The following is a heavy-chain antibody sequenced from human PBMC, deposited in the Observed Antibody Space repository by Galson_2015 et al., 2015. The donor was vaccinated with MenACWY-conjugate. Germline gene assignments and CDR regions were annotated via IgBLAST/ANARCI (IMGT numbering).Heavy chain of an antibody. CDR1: GFIFNTYW. CDR3: AKTRGASFYFDS. Sequence: SLRLSCAASGFIFNTYWMHWVRQAPGKGLVWVSRINPGGSSTTYADSVKDRFTISRDNAKNTVYLQMNSLRPEDTAVFYCAKTRGASFYFDSWGQGTLVTVSS. J-gene: IGHJ4*02. V-gene: IGHV3-74*01. CDR2: INPGGSST. D-gene: IGHD1-26*01.